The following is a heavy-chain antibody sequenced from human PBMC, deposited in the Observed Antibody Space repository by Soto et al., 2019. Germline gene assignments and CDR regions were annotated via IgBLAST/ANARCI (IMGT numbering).Heavy chain of an antibody. J-gene: IGHJ6*02. V-gene: IGHV3-48*02. CDR1: GFTISTYH. D-gene: IGHD1-26*01. CDR2: ISTDLRAL. Sequence: GGSLRLSCAASGFTISTYHLNWVRQAPGKGLEWVSYISTDLRALYYADSVRGRFTISRDNAKNSLYLQMTSLRDEDTGVYFCTRDGRRGYDMDVWGQGTTVTVSS. CDR3: TRDGRRGYDMDV.